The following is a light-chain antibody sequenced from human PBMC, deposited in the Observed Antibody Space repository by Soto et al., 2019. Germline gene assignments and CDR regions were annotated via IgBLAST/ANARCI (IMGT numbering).Light chain of an antibody. J-gene: IGKJ2*01. CDR3: LQDYNYPYT. CDR2: GAS. V-gene: IGKV1-6*01. CDR1: PGIRND. Sequence: AIQMTQSPSSLSASLGDRVTITCRASPGIRNDLGWYQQKPGKAPKFLIYGASSLQSGVPSRFSGSGSGTDFTLTISSLQPEDFATYYCLQDYNYPYTFGQGTSLEIK.